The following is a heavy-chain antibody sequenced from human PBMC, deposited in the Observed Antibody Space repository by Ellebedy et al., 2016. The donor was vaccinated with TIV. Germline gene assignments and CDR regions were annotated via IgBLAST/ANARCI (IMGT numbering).Heavy chain of an antibody. D-gene: IGHD1-26*01. CDR1: GGSISSSSYY. V-gene: IGHV4-39*01. J-gene: IGHJ6*02. CDR2: IYYSGST. CDR3: AKVGASTFGYYYYGMDV. Sequence: MPSETLSFTCTVSGGSISSSSYYWGWIRQPPGKGLEWIGTIYYSGSTYYNPSLKSRVTISVDTSKNQFSLKLRSVTAADTAVYYCAKVGASTFGYYYYGMDVWGQGTTVTVSS.